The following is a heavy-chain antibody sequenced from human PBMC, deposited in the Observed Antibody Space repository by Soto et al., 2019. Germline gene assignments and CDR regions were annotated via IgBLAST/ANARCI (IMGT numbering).Heavy chain of an antibody. V-gene: IGHV4-39*01. CDR1: GGSISSSSYY. CDR2: IYYSGST. J-gene: IGHJ6*04. Sequence: SETLSLTCTVSGGSISSSSYYWGWIRQPPGKGLEWIGSIYYSGSTYYNPSLKSRVTISVDTSKNQFSLKLSSVTAADTAVSYSASGSYDILTGYYYYGMGVWGKSTTVTASS. CDR3: ASGSYDILTGYYYYGMGV. D-gene: IGHD3-9*01.